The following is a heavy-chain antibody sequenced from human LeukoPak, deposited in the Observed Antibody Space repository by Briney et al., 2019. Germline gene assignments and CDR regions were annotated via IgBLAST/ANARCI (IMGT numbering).Heavy chain of an antibody. CDR2: INSDGSST. D-gene: IGHD3-22*01. J-gene: IGHJ5*02. Sequence: PGGSLRLSGAASGFTFSRYWMHWVRQAPGKGLVWVSRINSDGSSTNYADSVKGRFTISRDNAKNTLYLQMNSLRVEDTAVYYCASSSGGFNWFDPWGQGTLVTVSS. CDR1: GFTFSRYW. CDR3: ASSSGGFNWFDP. V-gene: IGHV3-74*01.